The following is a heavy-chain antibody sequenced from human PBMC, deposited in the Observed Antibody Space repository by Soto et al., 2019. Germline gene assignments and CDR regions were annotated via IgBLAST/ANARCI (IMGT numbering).Heavy chain of an antibody. V-gene: IGHV1-69*13. CDR2: IIPIFGTA. CDR1: GGTFSSYA. CDR3: ARLTLREYDYDY. Sequence: SVKVSCKASGGTFSSYAISWVRQAPGQGLEWMGGIIPIFGTANYAQKFQGRVTITADESTSTAYMELSSLRSEDTAVYYCARLTLREYDYDYWGQGTLVNVSS. J-gene: IGHJ4*02. D-gene: IGHD2-8*01.